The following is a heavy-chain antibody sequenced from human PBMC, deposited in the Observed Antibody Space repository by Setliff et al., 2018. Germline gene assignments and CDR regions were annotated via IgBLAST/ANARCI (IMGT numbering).Heavy chain of an antibody. CDR3: ASGLEFDY. CDR1: GGPSTNTNNY. V-gene: IGHV4-39*01. Sequence: NPSETLSLTCSVSGGPSTNTNNYWGWIRQPPGKGLEWIGGIYNSGYTHYKPSLKSRATISVDTSKSQLSLNLSNVTAADTAVYYCASGLEFDYWGPGSLVTVSS. J-gene: IGHJ4*01. CDR2: IYNSGYT. D-gene: IGHD1-1*01.